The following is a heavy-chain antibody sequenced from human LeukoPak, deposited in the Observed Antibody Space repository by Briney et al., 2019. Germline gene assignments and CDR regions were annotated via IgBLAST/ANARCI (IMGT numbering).Heavy chain of an antibody. CDR3: AKTDQLLIDY. CDR1: GFTLSSYG. J-gene: IGHJ4*02. D-gene: IGHD2-2*01. V-gene: IGHV3-30*02. Sequence: GGSLRLSCAASGFTLSSYGMHWVRQAPGKGLEWVAFIRYDGSNKYYADSVKGRFTISRDNSKNTLYLQMNSLRAEDTAVYYCAKTDQLLIDYWGQGTLVTVSS. CDR2: IRYDGSNK.